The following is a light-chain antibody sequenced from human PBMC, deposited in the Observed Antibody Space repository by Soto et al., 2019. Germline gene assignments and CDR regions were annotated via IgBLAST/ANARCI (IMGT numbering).Light chain of an antibody. CDR3: QQSYSTPQT. V-gene: IGKV1-39*01. J-gene: IGKJ1*01. CDR1: QSISSY. Sequence: DIPMTPSPSSLSAAVGDSFPITCRASQSISSYLNWYQQKPGKAPKRLIYAASSLQSGVPSRFSGSGSGTDFTLTINSLQPEDFATYYCQQSYSTPQTFGQGTTVDIK. CDR2: AAS.